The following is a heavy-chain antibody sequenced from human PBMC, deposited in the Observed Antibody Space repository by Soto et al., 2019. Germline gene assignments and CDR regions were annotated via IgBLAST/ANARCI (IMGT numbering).Heavy chain of an antibody. D-gene: IGHD7-27*01. J-gene: IGHJ1*01. CDR2: IIPIFGTA. Sequence: QVQLVQSGAEVKKPGSSVKVSCKASGGTFSSYAISWVRQAPGQGLEWMGGIIPIFGTANYAQKFQGRVKISADESTSKAYMELSSRRSEDTAVYYCARRLGPTVSEGGYFQHWGKGPLVTVSS. CDR3: ARRLGPTVSEGGYFQH. V-gene: IGHV1-69*01. CDR1: GGTFSSYA.